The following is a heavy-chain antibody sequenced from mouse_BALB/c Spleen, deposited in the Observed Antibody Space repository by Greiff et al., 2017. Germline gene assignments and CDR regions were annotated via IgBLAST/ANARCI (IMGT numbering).Heavy chain of an antibody. CDR3: ASYDGYWYFDV. Sequence: EVKLMESGPELVKPGASVKISCKASGYTFTDYNMHWVKQSHGKSLEWIGYIYPYNGGTGYNQKFKSKATLTVDNSSSTAYMELRSLTSEDSAVYYCASYDGYWYFDVWGAGTTVTVSS. CDR1: GYTFTDYN. V-gene: IGHV1S29*02. D-gene: IGHD2-14*01. CDR2: IYPYNGGT. J-gene: IGHJ1*01.